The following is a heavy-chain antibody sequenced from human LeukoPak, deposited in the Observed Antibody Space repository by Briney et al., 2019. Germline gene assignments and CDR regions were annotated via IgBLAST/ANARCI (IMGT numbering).Heavy chain of an antibody. D-gene: IGHD6-13*01. CDR3: ARDTEQIAAGGQGILDY. V-gene: IGHV1-18*01. CDR1: GYTFTSYG. Sequence: GASVKVSCKASGYTFTSYGISWVRQAPGQGLEWMGWISAYNGNTNYAQKLQGRVTMTTDTSTSTAYMELRSLRSDDTAVYYCARDTEQIAAGGQGILDYWGQGTLVTVSS. J-gene: IGHJ4*02. CDR2: ISAYNGNT.